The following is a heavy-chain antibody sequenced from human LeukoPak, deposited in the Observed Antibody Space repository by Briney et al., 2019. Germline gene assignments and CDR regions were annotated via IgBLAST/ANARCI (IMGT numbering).Heavy chain of an antibody. CDR2: IWYDGSNK. J-gene: IGHJ5*02. CDR1: GFTFSSYG. CDR3: ARENIGGWNDEGIRFDP. Sequence: GGSLRLSCAASGFTFSSYGMHWVRQAPGKGLEWVAVIWYDGSNKYYADSVKGRFTISRDNSKNTLYLQMNSLRAEDTAVYYCARENIGGWNDEGIRFDPWGQGTLVTVSS. V-gene: IGHV3-33*01. D-gene: IGHD1-1*01.